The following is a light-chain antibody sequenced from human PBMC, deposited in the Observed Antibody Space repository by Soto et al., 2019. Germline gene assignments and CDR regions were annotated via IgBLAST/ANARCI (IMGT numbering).Light chain of an antibody. CDR1: SSNIGNNY. J-gene: IGLJ2*01. Sequence: QSVLTQPPSVSAAPGQKVTISCSGSSSNIGNNYVSWYQQLPGTAPKLLIYDNNERPSGIPDRFSGSKSGTSATLGITGLQTGDDADYYCATWDSSLSAGVFGGGTQLTVL. V-gene: IGLV1-51*01. CDR2: DNN. CDR3: ATWDSSLSAGV.